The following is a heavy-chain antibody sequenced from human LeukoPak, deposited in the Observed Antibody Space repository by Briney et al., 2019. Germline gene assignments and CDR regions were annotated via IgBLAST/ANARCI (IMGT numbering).Heavy chain of an antibody. Sequence: PGGSLRLSCAASGLTVSTNYMSWVRQAPGKGLEWVAVIYSGGNTYYADSVKGRFTISRDNSKNKLYLLMNSLIAEDTAVFYCARALFWGGFFDYWGQGTLVTVSS. J-gene: IGHJ4*02. D-gene: IGHD3-3*01. CDR2: IYSGGNT. V-gene: IGHV3-66*02. CDR1: GLTVSTNY. CDR3: ARALFWGGFFDY.